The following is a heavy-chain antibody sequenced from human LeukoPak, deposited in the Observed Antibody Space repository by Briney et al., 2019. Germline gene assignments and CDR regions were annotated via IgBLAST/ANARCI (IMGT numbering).Heavy chain of an antibody. V-gene: IGHV3-48*03. CDR1: GFTFSSYA. D-gene: IGHD1-26*01. Sequence: SGGSLRLSCAASGFTFSSYAMSWVRQAPGKGLDWVSYISSSGNTIYYADSVKGRFTISRDNAKNSLYLQMNSLRAEDTAVYYCARVSGGKWELLGSLDYWGQGTLVTVSS. CDR2: ISSSGNTI. CDR3: ARVSGGKWELLGSLDY. J-gene: IGHJ4*02.